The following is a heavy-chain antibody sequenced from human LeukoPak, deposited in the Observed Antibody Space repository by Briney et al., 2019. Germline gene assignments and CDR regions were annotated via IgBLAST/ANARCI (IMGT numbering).Heavy chain of an antibody. Sequence: GASVKVSCKASGYTFTSYDINWVRQATGQGLEWMGWMNPNSGNTGYAQKFQGRVTMTRNTSISTAYMELSSLRSEDTAVYYCARAPRVSLYYYGSGSDCWNDYWGQGTLVTVSS. J-gene: IGHJ4*02. CDR2: MNPNSGNT. CDR3: ARAPRVSLYYYGSGSDCWNDY. V-gene: IGHV1-8*01. D-gene: IGHD3-10*01. CDR1: GYTFTSYD.